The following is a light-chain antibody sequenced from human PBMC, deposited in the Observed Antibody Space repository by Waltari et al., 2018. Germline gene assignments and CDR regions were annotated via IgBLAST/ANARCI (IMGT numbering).Light chain of an antibody. V-gene: IGLV2-8*01. CDR3: TSHAGSNIPVV. Sequence: QSALTQPPSASGSLGQSITISCSGTSNDTGASHYVFWHQQHPGKAPRVIISEVSKRPSGVPDRFSGSKSGNTASLTISGLQAEDEADYYCTSHAGSNIPVVFGGGTRVTVL. CDR2: EVS. CDR1: SNDTGASHY. J-gene: IGLJ3*02.